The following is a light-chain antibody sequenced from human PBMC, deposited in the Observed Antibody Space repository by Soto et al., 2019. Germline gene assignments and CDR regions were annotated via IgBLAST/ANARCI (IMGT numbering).Light chain of an antibody. CDR3: QQYNNWPRT. CDR2: GAS. Sequence: EIVLTHSPGTLSLSTWDRATLSCRASQSISSSYFAWYQQKPGQAPRFLIYGASTRATGIPARFSGSGSGTEFTLTISSLQSEDFAVYYCQQYNNWPRTFGQGTKVDIK. CDR1: QSISSSY. V-gene: IGKV3-15*01. J-gene: IGKJ1*01.